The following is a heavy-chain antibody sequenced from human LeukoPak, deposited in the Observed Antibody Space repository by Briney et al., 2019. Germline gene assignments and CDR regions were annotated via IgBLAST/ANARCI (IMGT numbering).Heavy chain of an antibody. CDR1: GGSISSSSYY. CDR3: ARGGSSGWYGGSWFDP. CDR2: IYYNGST. D-gene: IGHD6-19*01. J-gene: IGHJ5*02. V-gene: IGHV4-39*07. Sequence: SETLSLTCTVSGGSISSSSYYWGWIRQPPGKGLEWIGSIYYNGSTYYNPSLKSRVTISVDTSKNQFSLKLSSVTAADTAVYYCARGGSSGWYGGSWFDPWGQGTLVTVSS.